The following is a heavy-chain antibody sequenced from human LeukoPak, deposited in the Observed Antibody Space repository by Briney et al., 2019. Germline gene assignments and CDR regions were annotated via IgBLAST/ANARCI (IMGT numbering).Heavy chain of an antibody. D-gene: IGHD2-2*02. V-gene: IGHV3-74*01. CDR2: INSDGTTT. CDR3: ASFSYPDY. J-gene: IGHJ4*02. CDR1: GFTFSNYW. Sequence: PGGSLRLSCAASGFTFSNYWMHWVRQAPGKGLVWVSRINSDGTTTNYADSVKGRFTVSRDNAKNTLYLQMNSLRAEDTAVYYCASFSYPDYWGQGTLVTVSS.